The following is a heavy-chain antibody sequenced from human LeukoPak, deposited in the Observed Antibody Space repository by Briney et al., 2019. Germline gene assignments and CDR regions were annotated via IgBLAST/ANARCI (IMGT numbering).Heavy chain of an antibody. CDR2: IIPILGIA. Sequence: SVKVSFKASGGTFSSYAISWVRQAPGQGLEWMGRIIPILGIANCAQKFQGRVTITADKSTSTAYMELSSLRSEDTAVYYCAGTRLWFGELLDYWGQGTLVTVSS. CDR3: AGTRLWFGELLDY. D-gene: IGHD3-10*01. J-gene: IGHJ4*02. CDR1: GGTFSSYA. V-gene: IGHV1-69*04.